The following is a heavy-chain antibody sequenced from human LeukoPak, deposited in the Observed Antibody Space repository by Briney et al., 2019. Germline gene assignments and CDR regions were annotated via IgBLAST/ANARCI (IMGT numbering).Heavy chain of an antibody. CDR2: IYYSGST. Sequence: SETLSLTCTVSGGSISSSSYYWGWIRQPPGKGLEWLGSIYYSGSTYYNPSLKSRVTISVDTSKNQFSLKLSSVTAADTAVYYCARITTTVTTTDYWGQGTLVTVSS. D-gene: IGHD4-4*01. CDR1: GGSISSSSYY. CDR3: ARITTTVTTTDY. V-gene: IGHV4-39*01. J-gene: IGHJ4*02.